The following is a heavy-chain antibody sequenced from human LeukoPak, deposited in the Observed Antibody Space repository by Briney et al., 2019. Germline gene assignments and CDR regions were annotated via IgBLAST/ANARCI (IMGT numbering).Heavy chain of an antibody. CDR2: ISSSSSYT. CDR1: GFTFNDSY. J-gene: IGHJ5*02. CDR3: VRDYYGSGFDP. D-gene: IGHD3-10*01. V-gene: IGHV3-11*05. Sequence: GGSLRLSCAASGFTFNDSYMSWVRQAPGKGLEWVSYISSSSSYTNYADSVKGRFTISRDNAKNSLYLQMNSLRAEDTAVYCCVRDYYGSGFDPWGQGTLVTVSS.